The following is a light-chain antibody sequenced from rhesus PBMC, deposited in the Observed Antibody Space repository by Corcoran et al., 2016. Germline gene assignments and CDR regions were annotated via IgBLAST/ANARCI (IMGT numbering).Light chain of an antibody. CDR1: STAIGAFNH. CDR3: CSYTTSITFL. V-gene: IGLV2S7*01. Sequence: QSAPTQPHSVSGSPGQSVSISCTGTSTAIGAFNHVSWYQQPSGKTPKLLISGVSYLPSGVSDRVSGSKSGNTDSLTISGLQAEDVADYYCCSYTTSITFLFGSGTTMTVL. CDR2: GVS. J-gene: IGLJ6*01.